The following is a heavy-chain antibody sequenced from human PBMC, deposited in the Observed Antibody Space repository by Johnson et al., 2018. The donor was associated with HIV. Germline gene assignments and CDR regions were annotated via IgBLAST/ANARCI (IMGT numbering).Heavy chain of an antibody. Sequence: QVQLVESGGGVVQPGRSLRLSCAASGFTFSSYAMHWVRQAPGKGLEWVAVISYDGHNKYYADSVKGRFPISRDNSKNTLYLQMNSLRAEDTAVYYCARDGRDLVTRGSFDVWGQGTVVTVSS. J-gene: IGHJ3*01. CDR3: ARDGRDLVTRGSFDV. CDR1: GFTFSSYA. CDR2: ISYDGHNK. D-gene: IGHD3-9*01. V-gene: IGHV3-30*04.